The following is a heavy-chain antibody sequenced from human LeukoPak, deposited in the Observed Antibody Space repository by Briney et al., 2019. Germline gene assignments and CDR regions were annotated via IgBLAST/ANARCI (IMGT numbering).Heavy chain of an antibody. CDR3: ARVTNGAYDSSGYFDY. CDR2: IYHSGST. CDR1: GGSISSSNW. D-gene: IGHD3-22*01. V-gene: IGHV4-4*02. Sequence: PSETLSLTCAVSGGSISSSNWWSWVRQPPGKGLEWIGEIYHSGSTNYNPSLESRVTISVDTSKNQFSLKLSSVTAADTAVYYCARVTNGAYDSSGYFDYWGQGTLVTVSS. J-gene: IGHJ4*02.